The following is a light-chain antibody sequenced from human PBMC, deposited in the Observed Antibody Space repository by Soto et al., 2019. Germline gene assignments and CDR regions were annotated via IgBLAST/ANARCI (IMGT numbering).Light chain of an antibody. Sequence: QSALTQPASVSGSPGQSITISCTGTRRDVGGYNYVSWYQQYPGKSPKLLIYEVTHRPSGVSNRFSGSKSGNTASLTISGLQAEDEADYYCTSYIRSSTLDYVFGTGTKVTVL. V-gene: IGLV2-14*01. CDR3: TSYIRSSTLDYV. CDR1: RRDVGGYNY. CDR2: EVT. J-gene: IGLJ1*01.